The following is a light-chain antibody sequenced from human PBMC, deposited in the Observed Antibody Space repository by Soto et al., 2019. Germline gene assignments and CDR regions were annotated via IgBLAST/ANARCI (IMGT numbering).Light chain of an antibody. CDR2: DVS. CDR3: SSYTSGSTRVV. CDR1: SSDVGGYNY. Sequence: QSALTQPASVSGSPGQSITISCTGTSSDVGGYNYVSWYQQHPGKAPKVMIYDVSKPPSGISNRFSGSKSGNTASLTISGLQVEDEADYYCSSYTSGSTRVVFGGGTKLTVL. J-gene: IGLJ2*01. V-gene: IGLV2-14*03.